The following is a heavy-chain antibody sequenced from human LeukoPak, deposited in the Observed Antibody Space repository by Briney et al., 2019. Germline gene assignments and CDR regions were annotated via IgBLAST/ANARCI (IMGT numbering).Heavy chain of an antibody. D-gene: IGHD3-10*01. CDR2: INSDGRSI. CDR3: ARVKYYGSGCDY. Sequence: GGPLRLSCAASGFTFSSYWMHWVRQAPGKGLVWVSRINSDGRSISYADSVKGRFTISRDNAKNTLYLQMNSLSAEDTAVYYCARVKYYGSGCDYWGQGTLVAVSS. CDR1: GFTFSSYW. J-gene: IGHJ4*02. V-gene: IGHV3-74*01.